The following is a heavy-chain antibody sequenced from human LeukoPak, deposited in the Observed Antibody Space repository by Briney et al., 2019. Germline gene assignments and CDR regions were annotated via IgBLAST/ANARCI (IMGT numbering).Heavy chain of an antibody. CDR2: IYSGGST. Sequence: GGSLRLSCAASGFTFSSYAMSWVRQAPGKGLEWVSVIYSGGSTYYADSVKGRFTISRDNSKNTLYLQMNSLRAEDTAVYYCAREHGRPTYSSSWYYFDYWGQGTLVTVSS. CDR3: AREHGRPTYSSSWYYFDY. D-gene: IGHD6-13*01. V-gene: IGHV3-66*01. J-gene: IGHJ4*02. CDR1: GFTFSSYA.